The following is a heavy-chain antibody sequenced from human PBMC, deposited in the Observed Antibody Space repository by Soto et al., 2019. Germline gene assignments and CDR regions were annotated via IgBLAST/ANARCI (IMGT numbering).Heavy chain of an antibody. V-gene: IGHV4-34*01. CDR1: GGSFSGYY. Sequence: PSETLSLTCAVYGGSFSGYYWSWIRQPPGKGLEWIGEINHSGSTNYNPSLKSRVTISVDTSKNQFSLKLSSVTAADTAVYYCARYCSGGRCYKYWFDPWGQGTLVTVSS. CDR3: ARYCSGGRCYKYWFDP. CDR2: INHSGST. D-gene: IGHD2-15*01. J-gene: IGHJ5*02.